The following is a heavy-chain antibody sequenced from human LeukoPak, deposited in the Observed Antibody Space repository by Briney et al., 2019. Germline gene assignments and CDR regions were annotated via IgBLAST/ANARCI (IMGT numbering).Heavy chain of an antibody. Sequence: GSSVKVFCKASGGTFSSYAISWVRQAPGQGLEWMGRIIPILGIANYAQKFQGRVTITADKSTSTAYMELSSLRSEDTAVYYCASYVDTAMASFDYWGQGTLVTVSS. V-gene: IGHV1-69*04. CDR3: ASYVDTAMASFDY. CDR1: GGTFSSYA. J-gene: IGHJ4*02. CDR2: IIPILGIA. D-gene: IGHD5-18*01.